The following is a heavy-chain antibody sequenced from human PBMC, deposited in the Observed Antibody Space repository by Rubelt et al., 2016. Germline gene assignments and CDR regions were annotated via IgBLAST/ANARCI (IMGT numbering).Heavy chain of an antibody. D-gene: IGHD3/OR15-3a*01. CDR3: AKGTGPRRGGTDY. CDR1: GFTFSSYA. J-gene: IGHJ4*02. CDR2: ISGSGGST. V-gene: IGHV3-23*01. Sequence: EVQLLESGGGLVQPGGSLRLSCAASGFTFSSYAMSWVRQAPGKGLEWVSAISGSGGSTYYADSVKGRFTFSRDNSKNTLYLQMNSLRAEDTAVDYCAKGTGPRRGGTDYWGQGTLVTVSS.